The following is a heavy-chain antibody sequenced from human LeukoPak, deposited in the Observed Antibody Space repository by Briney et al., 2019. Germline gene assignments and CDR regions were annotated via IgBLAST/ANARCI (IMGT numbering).Heavy chain of an antibody. CDR1: GFTLSNVW. Sequence: GGPLRLSCAASGFTLSNVWMSWVRQAPGKGLEWVGRIESKTDGGTRDYAAPVKGRFTISRDDSKNTLYLQMNSLKTEDTAVYYCTTAISGAYYYHYVDVWGKGTTVTVSS. CDR3: TTAISGAYYYHYVDV. V-gene: IGHV3-15*04. D-gene: IGHD1-20*01. CDR2: IESKTDGGTR. J-gene: IGHJ6*03.